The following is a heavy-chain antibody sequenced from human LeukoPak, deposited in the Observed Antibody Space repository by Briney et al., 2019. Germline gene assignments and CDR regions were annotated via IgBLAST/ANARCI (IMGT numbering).Heavy chain of an antibody. CDR1: GFTVSRNS. Sequence: PGGSLRLSCAASGFTVSRNSMNWVRQAPGKALEWISSISSSSTYIYYADSLKGRFTISRDNAKNSVSLQMNSLRAEDTAVYYCARVLGDLGAFDIWGQGTMVPVSS. J-gene: IGHJ3*02. V-gene: IGHV3-21*01. CDR3: ARVLGDLGAFDI. CDR2: ISSSSTYI. D-gene: IGHD4-17*01.